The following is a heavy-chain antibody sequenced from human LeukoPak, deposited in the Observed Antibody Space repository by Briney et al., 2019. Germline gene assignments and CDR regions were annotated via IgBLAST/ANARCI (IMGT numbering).Heavy chain of an antibody. D-gene: IGHD6-13*01. CDR2: IHYSGTT. CDR1: GGSISSYY. Sequence: KPSETLSLTCTISGGSISSYYWNWIRQPPGKGLEWIGYIHYSGTTNYNPSLKSRVSLSVDTSKRKFSLRLSSVTAADTAVYYCARLTGYSSNWYGAFDIWGQGTMVTVSS. CDR3: ARLTGYSSNWYGAFDI. J-gene: IGHJ3*02. V-gene: IGHV4-59*08.